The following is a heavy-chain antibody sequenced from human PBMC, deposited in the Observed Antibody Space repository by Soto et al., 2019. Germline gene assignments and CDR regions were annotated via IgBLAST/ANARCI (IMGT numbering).Heavy chain of an antibody. Sequence: QVQLQESGPGLVKPSQTLSLTCTVSGGSISRGAYYWSWIRQHPGQDLEWIGYIYYSGSTYYNPSLKSRVTISVDTSKNQFFLKLSSVTAADTAVYYCAVDTTMGGPNWFDPWGQGTLVTVSS. CDR3: AVDTTMGGPNWFDP. V-gene: IGHV4-31*03. D-gene: IGHD5-18*01. CDR2: IYYSGST. J-gene: IGHJ5*02. CDR1: GGSISRGAYY.